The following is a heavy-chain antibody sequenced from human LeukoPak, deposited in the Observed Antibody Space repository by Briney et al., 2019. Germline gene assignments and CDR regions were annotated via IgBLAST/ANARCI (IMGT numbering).Heavy chain of an antibody. J-gene: IGHJ3*02. CDR1: GFTFSSYG. D-gene: IGHD3-3*01. CDR3: AKVSLITIFGVVTDNDAFDI. CDR2: ISYDGSNK. V-gene: IGHV3-30*18. Sequence: GGSLRLSCAASGFTFSSYGMHWVRQAPGKGLEWVAVISYDGSNKYYADSVKGRFTISRDNSKNTLYLQMNSLRAEDTAVYYCAKVSLITIFGVVTDNDAFDIWGQGTMVTVSS.